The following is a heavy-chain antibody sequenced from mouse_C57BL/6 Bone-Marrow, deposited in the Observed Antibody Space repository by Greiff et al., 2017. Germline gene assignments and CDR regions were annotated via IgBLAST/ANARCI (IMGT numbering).Heavy chain of an antibody. D-gene: IGHD4-1*01. Sequence: VQLQQSGPELVKPGASVKISCKASGYTFTDYYMNWVKQSHGKSLEWIGDINPNNGGTSYNQKFKGKATLTVDKSSSTAYMELRSLTSEDSAVYYCEGTGTYFAYWGQGTLVTVSA. CDR1: GYTFTDYY. CDR3: EGTGTYFAY. CDR2: INPNNGGT. J-gene: IGHJ3*01. V-gene: IGHV1-26*01.